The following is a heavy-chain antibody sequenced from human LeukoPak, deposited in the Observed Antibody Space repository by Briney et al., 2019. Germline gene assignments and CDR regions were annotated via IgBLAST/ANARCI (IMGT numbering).Heavy chain of an antibody. CDR2: IYYSGST. V-gene: IGHV4-39*01. D-gene: IGHD2-15*01. CDR1: GGSISSNSYY. J-gene: IGHJ6*03. CDR3: ARQGYCSGGTCYGWSYYHYMDV. Sequence: PSETLSLTCTVSGGSISSNSYYWGWIRQPPGKGLEWIGSIYYSGSTYYNPSLKSRVTISVDTSKNQFSLKLISVTAADTAAYYCARQGYCSGGTCYGWSYYHYMDVWGKGTTVTVSS.